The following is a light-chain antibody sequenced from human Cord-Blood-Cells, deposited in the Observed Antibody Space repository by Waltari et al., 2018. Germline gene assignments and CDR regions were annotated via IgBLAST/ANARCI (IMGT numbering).Light chain of an antibody. Sequence: NFMLPQPHSVSESPGRTVTISCTRRSGSIASNYVQWNQQRPGSSPTTVIYEDNQIPSGVPDRFSGSIDSSSNSASLTISGLKTEDEADYYCQSYDSSNQVFGGGTKLTVL. CDR2: EDN. V-gene: IGLV6-57*01. CDR3: QSYDSSNQV. J-gene: IGLJ3*02. CDR1: SGSIASNY.